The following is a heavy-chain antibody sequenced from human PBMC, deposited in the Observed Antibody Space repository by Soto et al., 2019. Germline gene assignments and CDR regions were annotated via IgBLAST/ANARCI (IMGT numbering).Heavy chain of an antibody. D-gene: IGHD2-2*01. CDR3: AKANFGGFCTAISCHVTDY. J-gene: IGHJ4*02. V-gene: IGHV3-30*18. CDR2: ISYDGSNE. CDR1: GFAFSHYG. Sequence: QVQLVESGGGVVQPGRSLRLSCAASGFAFSHYGMHWVRQAPGKGPEWVAVISYDGSNEQYADSVRGRFTISRDSSENTLYLPQNSIRAEDSAIYYCAKANFGGFCTAISCHVTDYWGQGTLVTVSS.